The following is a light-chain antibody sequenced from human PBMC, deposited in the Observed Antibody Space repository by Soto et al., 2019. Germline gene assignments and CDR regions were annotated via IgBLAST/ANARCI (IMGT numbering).Light chain of an antibody. CDR3: CSYAGAYTWV. CDR1: SNDVGAYNY. V-gene: IGLV2-11*01. Sequence: QPVLTQPRSVSGSPGQSVTISCTGTSNDVGAYNYVSWYQQHPGKAPKLMIYDVTKWPSGVPDRFSGSKSGNTASLTISGLQAEDEADYYCCSYAGAYTWVFGGGTKLTVL. J-gene: IGLJ3*02. CDR2: DVT.